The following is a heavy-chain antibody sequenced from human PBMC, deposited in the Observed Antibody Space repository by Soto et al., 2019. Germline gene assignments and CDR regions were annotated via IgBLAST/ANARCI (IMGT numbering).Heavy chain of an antibody. CDR2: INPNSGGT. CDR3: ARSEWLPRYYYYYGMDV. Sequence: ASVKVSCKASGYTCTVYYMHCVRQSPVQGLEWMGWINPNSGGTNYAQKFQGWVTMTRDTSISTAYMELSRLRSDDTAVYYCARSEWLPRYYYYYGMDVWGQGTTVTSP. J-gene: IGHJ6*02. V-gene: IGHV1-2*04. CDR1: GYTCTVYY. D-gene: IGHD3-3*01.